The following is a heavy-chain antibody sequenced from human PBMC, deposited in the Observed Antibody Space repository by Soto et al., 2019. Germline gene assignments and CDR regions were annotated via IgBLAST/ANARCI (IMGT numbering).Heavy chain of an antibody. V-gene: IGHV3-33*01. CDR2: IWYDGSNK. CDR1: GFTFSSYG. D-gene: IGHD6-19*01. Sequence: QVQLVESGGGVVQPGRSLRLSCAASGFTFSSYGMHWVRQAPGKGLEWVAVIWYDGSNKYYADSVKGRFTISRDNSKNTLYLQMTSLRADDTAVYYCARDQWLAQGSFDYWGQGTLVTVSS. J-gene: IGHJ4*02. CDR3: ARDQWLAQGSFDY.